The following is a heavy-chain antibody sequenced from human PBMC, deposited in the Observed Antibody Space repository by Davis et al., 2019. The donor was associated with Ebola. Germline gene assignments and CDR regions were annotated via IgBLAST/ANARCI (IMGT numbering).Heavy chain of an antibody. J-gene: IGHJ5*02. CDR2: MNPNSGNT. Sequence: ASVKVSCKASGYTFTSYDINWVRQATGQGLEWMGWMNPNSGNTGYAQKFQGRVTMTRNTSISTAYMELSSLRSEDTAVYYCAKGTTVTTRGWFDPWGQGTLVTVSS. CDR1: GYTFTSYD. D-gene: IGHD4-17*01. V-gene: IGHV1-8*01. CDR3: AKGTTVTTRGWFDP.